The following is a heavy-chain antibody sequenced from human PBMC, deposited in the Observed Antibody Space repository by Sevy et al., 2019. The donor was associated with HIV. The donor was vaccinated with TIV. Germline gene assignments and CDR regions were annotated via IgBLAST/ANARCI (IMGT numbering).Heavy chain of an antibody. V-gene: IGHV5-51*01. CDR2: IYPGDSDS. D-gene: IGHD3-10*01. CDR3: ARRSSGAIWYFDL. Sequence: GESLKIPCKGSGYSFTNYWIAWVRQMPGKGLEWMGIIYPGDSDSRYNPSFQGQVTISADKSMNTAYLQWGSLKASDTAMYYCARRSSGAIWYFDLWGRGTLVTVSS. J-gene: IGHJ2*01. CDR1: GYSFTNYW.